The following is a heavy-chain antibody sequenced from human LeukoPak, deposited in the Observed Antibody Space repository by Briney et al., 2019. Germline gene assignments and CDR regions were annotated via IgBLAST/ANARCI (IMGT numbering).Heavy chain of an antibody. D-gene: IGHD6-19*01. Sequence: GESLKISCVASGFSFSTNSMNWVRQAPGKGLEWVSSISSSSSYIYYADSVKGRFTISRDNAKNSLYLQMNSLRAEDTAVYYCARERSSGWSIDYWGQGTLVTVSS. J-gene: IGHJ4*02. CDR2: ISSSSSYI. V-gene: IGHV3-21*01. CDR1: GFSFSTNS. CDR3: ARERSSGWSIDY.